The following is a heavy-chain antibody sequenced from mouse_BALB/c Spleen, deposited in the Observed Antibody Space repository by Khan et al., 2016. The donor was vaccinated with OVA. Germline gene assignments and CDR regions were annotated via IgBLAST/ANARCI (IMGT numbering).Heavy chain of an antibody. Sequence: EVKLEESGGGLVQPGGSMKLSCAASGFTFSNHWMNWVRQSPEKGLEWVAEIRLKSNNYATDYAESVKGRLTISRDDSKSSVYLQMNNLRAEDTGIYYWTRRVLGGTEDYFDYWGQGTTLTVSS. J-gene: IGHJ2*01. CDR3: TRRVLGGTEDYFDY. V-gene: IGHV6-6*02. D-gene: IGHD4-1*01. CDR2: IRLKSNNYAT. CDR1: GFTFSNHW.